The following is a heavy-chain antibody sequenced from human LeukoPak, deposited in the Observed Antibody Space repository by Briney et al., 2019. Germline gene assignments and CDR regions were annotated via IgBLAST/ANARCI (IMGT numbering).Heavy chain of an antibody. CDR1: GFTLSDYY. D-gene: IGHD6-19*01. CDR3: ATGSAVAGNFDY. CDR2: ISGSSRYT. V-gene: IGHV3-11*05. J-gene: IGHJ4*02. Sequence: GGSLRLSCAASGFTLSDYYMSWIRQAPGKGLEWVSYISGSSRYTNYADSVKGRFTISRDDAKNSLYLQMNSLRAEDTAVYYCATGSAVAGNFDYRGQGTLVTVSS.